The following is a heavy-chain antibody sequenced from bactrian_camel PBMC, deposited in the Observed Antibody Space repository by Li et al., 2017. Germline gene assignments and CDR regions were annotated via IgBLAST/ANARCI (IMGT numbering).Heavy chain of an antibody. Sequence: QLVESGGGLVQPGGSLTLSCAASGYTYSTYFIGWVRQAPGKGLEWVSAISWSGDSTNYADSVKGRFTISKDSANDTVYLQMSSLKPEDTAMYSCATFRAFGGNWKCATSRGQGTQVTVS. CDR1: GYTYSTYF. J-gene: IGHJ4*01. V-gene: IGHV3S40*01. D-gene: IGHD2*01. CDR3: ATFRAFGGNWKCATS. CDR2: ISWSGDST.